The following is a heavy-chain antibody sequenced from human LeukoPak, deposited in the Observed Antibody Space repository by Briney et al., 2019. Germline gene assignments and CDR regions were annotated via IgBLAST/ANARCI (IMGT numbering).Heavy chain of an antibody. D-gene: IGHD3-10*01. CDR1: GGSFSGYY. J-gene: IGHJ4*02. V-gene: IGHV4-34*01. CDR3: ARAVVRGVSRRRGYFDY. Sequence: PSETLSLTCAVYGGSFSGYYRSWIRQPPGKGLEWIGEINHSGSTNYNPSLKGRVTISVDTSKNQFSLKLSSVTAADTAVYYCARAVVRGVSRRRGYFDYWGQGTLVTVSS. CDR2: INHSGST.